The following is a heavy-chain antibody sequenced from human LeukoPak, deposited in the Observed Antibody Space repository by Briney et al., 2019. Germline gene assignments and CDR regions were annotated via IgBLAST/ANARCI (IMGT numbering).Heavy chain of an antibody. V-gene: IGHV7-4-1*02. D-gene: IGHD5-24*01. Sequence: ASVKVSCKASGYTFTSYAMNWVRQAPGQGLEWMGWINTNTGNPTYAQGFTGRFVFSLDTSVSTAYLQISSLKAEDTAVYYCARVRDGYNPRLRILEYYFDYWGQGTLVTVSS. CDR3: ARVRDGYNPRLRILEYYFDY. J-gene: IGHJ4*02. CDR2: INTNTGNP. CDR1: GYTFTSYA.